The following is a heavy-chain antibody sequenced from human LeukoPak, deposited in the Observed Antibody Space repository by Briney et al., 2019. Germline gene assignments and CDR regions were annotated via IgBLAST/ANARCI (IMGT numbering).Heavy chain of an antibody. CDR2: ISGSGGST. J-gene: IGHJ4*02. CDR1: GFTFSSYA. Sequence: GGSLRLSCTASGFTFSSYAMSWVRQAPGKGLEWVSAISGSGGSTYYADSVKGRFTISRDNSKNTLYLQMNSLRAEDTAVYYCAKDLGPVVAATFDYWGQGTLVTVSS. V-gene: IGHV3-23*01. CDR3: AKDLGPVVAATFDY. D-gene: IGHD2-15*01.